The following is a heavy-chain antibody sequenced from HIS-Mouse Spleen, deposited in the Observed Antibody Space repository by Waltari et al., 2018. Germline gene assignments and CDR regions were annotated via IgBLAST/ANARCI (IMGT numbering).Heavy chain of an antibody. CDR3: ARIAEGYSSGWYAFDY. CDR1: GFSLSTSGMC. J-gene: IGHJ4*02. D-gene: IGHD6-19*01. Sequence: QVTLRESGPALVKPTQTLTLTCTFSGFSLSTSGMCVSWIRQPPGKALEWIARIDWDDDKSYSTSLKTRLTISKDTSKNQVVLTMTNMDPVDTATYYCARIAEGYSSGWYAFDYWGQGTLVTVSS. CDR2: IDWDDDK. V-gene: IGHV2-70*15.